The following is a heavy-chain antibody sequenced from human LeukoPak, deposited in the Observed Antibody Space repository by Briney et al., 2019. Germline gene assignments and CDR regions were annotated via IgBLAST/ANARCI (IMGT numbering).Heavy chain of an antibody. D-gene: IGHD3-3*01. CDR3: ARSGFGVVWGDV. Sequence: PSETLSLTCAVYGGSFSGYYWSWIRQPPGKGLEWIGEINHSGSTNCNPSLKSRVTISVDTSKNQFSLKLSSVTAADTAVYYCARSGFGVVWGDVWGKGTTVTVSS. CDR2: INHSGST. CDR1: GGSFSGYY. V-gene: IGHV4-34*01. J-gene: IGHJ6*04.